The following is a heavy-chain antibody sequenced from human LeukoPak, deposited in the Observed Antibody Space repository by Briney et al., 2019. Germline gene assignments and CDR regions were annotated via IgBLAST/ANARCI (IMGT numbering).Heavy chain of an antibody. V-gene: IGHV3-7*01. CDR3: AREAQYLLWFGEYPPHYGMDV. Sequence: GGSLRLSCAASGLTFSDYYMSWVRRAPGKGLEWVANIKQDGSEKYYVDSVKGRFTISRDNAKNSLYLQMNSLRAEDTAVYYCAREAQYLLWFGEYPPHYGMDVWGQGTTVTVSS. CDR1: GLTFSDYY. J-gene: IGHJ6*02. CDR2: IKQDGSEK. D-gene: IGHD3-10*01.